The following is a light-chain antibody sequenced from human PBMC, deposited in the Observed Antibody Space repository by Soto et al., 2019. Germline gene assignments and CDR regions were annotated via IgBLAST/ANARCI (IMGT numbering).Light chain of an antibody. CDR3: QTWSTDIRV. CDR1: SGHNSYA. CDR2: LNSDGSH. Sequence: QLVLTQPPSASASLGASVKLTCTLSSGHNSYAIAWHQQQPEKGPRYLMKLNSDGSHSKGDGIPDPFSGSSSGAERYLTISSLQSEDEDDYYCQTWSTDIRVFGGGTKVTVL. V-gene: IGLV4-69*01. J-gene: IGLJ3*02.